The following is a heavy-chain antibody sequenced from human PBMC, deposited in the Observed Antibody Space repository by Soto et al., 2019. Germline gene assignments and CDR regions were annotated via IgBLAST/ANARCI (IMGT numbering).Heavy chain of an antibody. J-gene: IGHJ4*02. V-gene: IGHV3-48*02. Sequence: VQLVESGGGLVQPGGSLRLSCAASGFTFSSYSMNWVRQAPGKGLEWVSYISSSSSTIYYADYVKGRFTISRDQAKNSRYLQMNSLRDEDTAVYDCARDEGDYGGNPGYWGQGTLVTVSS. D-gene: IGHD4-17*01. CDR2: ISSSSSTI. CDR3: ARDEGDYGGNPGY. CDR1: GFTFSSYS.